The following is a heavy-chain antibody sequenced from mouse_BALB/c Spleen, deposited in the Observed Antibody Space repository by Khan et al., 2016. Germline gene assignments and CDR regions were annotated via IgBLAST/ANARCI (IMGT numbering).Heavy chain of an antibody. D-gene: IGHD2-13*01. J-gene: IGHJ4*01. V-gene: IGHV9-3*02. CDR2: INTNTGEP. CDR3: ARTVDYPYYAMDY. CDR1: EYTFTNYG. Sequence: QIQLVQSGPELKKPGETVKISCKASEYTFTNYGMNWVKQAPGKGLKWMGWINTNTGEPTYAEEFKGRFAFSLEASASTAYLQINNLKNEDSATYVAARTVDYPYYAMDYWGQGTSVTVSS.